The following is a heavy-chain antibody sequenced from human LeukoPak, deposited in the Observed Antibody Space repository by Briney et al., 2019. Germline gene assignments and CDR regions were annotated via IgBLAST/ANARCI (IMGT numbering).Heavy chain of an antibody. Sequence: GGSLRLSCAASGFTVSSNYMSWVRQAPGKGREWVSVIYSGGSTYYADSVEGRFTISRDNSKNTLYLQMNSLRAEDTAVYYCARDTRDYGDYGQYYYYMDVWGKGTTVTVSS. V-gene: IGHV3-53*01. CDR2: IYSGGST. J-gene: IGHJ6*03. CDR1: GFTVSSNY. CDR3: ARDTRDYGDYGQYYYYMDV. D-gene: IGHD4-17*01.